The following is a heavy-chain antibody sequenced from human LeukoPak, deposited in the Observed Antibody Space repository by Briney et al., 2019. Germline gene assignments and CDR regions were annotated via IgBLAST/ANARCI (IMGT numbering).Heavy chain of an antibody. CDR3: ARDGEVGATLGGASYFWFDP. CDR1: GYTFSRYG. V-gene: IGHV1-18*01. CDR2: ISGKDGQT. Sequence: ASVKVSCKASGYTFSRYGVNWVRQAPGQGLEWMGWISGKDGQTRYARKFQGRGTMTTDTSTSTAYMELRRLTSDDTAVYYCARDGEVGATLGGASYFWFDPWGQGTLVTVSS. J-gene: IGHJ5*02. D-gene: IGHD1-26*01.